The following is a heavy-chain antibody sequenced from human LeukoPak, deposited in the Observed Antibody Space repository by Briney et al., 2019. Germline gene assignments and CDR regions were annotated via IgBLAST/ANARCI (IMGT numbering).Heavy chain of an antibody. V-gene: IGHV1-69*05. J-gene: IGHJ6*03. CDR1: GGTFSSYA. CDR3: ALFTAAAAGTDYYYMDV. D-gene: IGHD6-13*01. CDR2: IIPIFGTA. Sequence: SVKVSCKASGGTFSSYAISWVRQAPGQGLEWTGGIIPIFGTANYAQKFQGRVTITTDESTSTAYMELSSLRSEDTAVYYCALFTAAAAGTDYYYMDVWGKGTTVTVSS.